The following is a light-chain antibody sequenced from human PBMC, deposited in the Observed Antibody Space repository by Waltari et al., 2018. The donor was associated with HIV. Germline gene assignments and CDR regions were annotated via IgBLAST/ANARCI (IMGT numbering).Light chain of an antibody. Sequence: EIVLTQSPGTLSLSPGEGATLSCRASQSVSSNYLAWYQQKPGQAPRLLIYAALNRATGSPDRFSGSGSGADFTLTISRLEPQDFVVYYCQQYGSSPYTFGQGTKLEIK. V-gene: IGKV3-20*01. J-gene: IGKJ2*01. CDR1: QSVSSNY. CDR2: AAL. CDR3: QQYGSSPYT.